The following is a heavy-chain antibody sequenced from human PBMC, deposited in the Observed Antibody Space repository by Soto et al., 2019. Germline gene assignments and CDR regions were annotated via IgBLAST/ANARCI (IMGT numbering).Heavy chain of an antibody. J-gene: IGHJ6*02. CDR3: ARNMDYYYGPGSGNGHGF. Sequence: QVQLVQSGAEVKEPGDSVRVSCEASGYTFTAYYVHWVRQAPGQGLEWMGWINPKFGGTTYAQDFPCRVSMTRDMSITTVYMELSRLTSGDTAIYFCARNMDYYYGPGSGNGHGFWGQGTTVTVFS. CDR2: INPKFGGT. CDR1: GYTFTAYY. V-gene: IGHV1-2*02. D-gene: IGHD3-10*01.